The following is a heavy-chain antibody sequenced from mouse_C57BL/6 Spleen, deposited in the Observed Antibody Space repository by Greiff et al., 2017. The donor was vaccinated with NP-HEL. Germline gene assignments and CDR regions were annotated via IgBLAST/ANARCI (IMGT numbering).Heavy chain of an antibody. Sequence: DVMLVESGGGLVKPGGSLKLSCAASGFTFSDYGMHWVRQAPEKGLEWVAYISSGGSTIYYADTVKGRFTISRDNAKNTLFLQMTSLRSEDTAMYYCARDYYGPMDYWGQGTSVTVSS. J-gene: IGHJ4*01. D-gene: IGHD2-1*01. CDR1: GFTFSDYG. CDR3: ARDYYGPMDY. V-gene: IGHV5-17*01. CDR2: ISSGGSTI.